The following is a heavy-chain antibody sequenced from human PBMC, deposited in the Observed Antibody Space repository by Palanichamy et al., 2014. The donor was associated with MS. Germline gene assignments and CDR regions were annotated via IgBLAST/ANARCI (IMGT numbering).Heavy chain of an antibody. D-gene: IGHD3-22*01. CDR3: AKDSGPYYYDSSAYCEY. CDR1: GFTFSSYA. V-gene: IGHV3-23*01. J-gene: IGHJ4*02. Sequence: EVQLLESGGGLVQPGGSLRLSCAASGFTFSSYAMSWVRQAPGKGLEWVSAISGSNGNTYYADSVKGRFSISRDNAKNTLYLQMNSLRAEDTAVYYCAKDSGPYYYDSSAYCEYWGQGTLVTVSS. CDR2: ISGSNGNT.